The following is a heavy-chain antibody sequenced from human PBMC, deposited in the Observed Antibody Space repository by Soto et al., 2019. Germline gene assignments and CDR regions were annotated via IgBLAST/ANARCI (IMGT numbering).Heavy chain of an antibody. V-gene: IGHV3-23*01. D-gene: IGHD6-19*01. CDR2: ISGGGGNT. CDR1: GVTFSVYG. Sequence: GGALRISWAASGVTFSVYGMHWVRQAPGKGLEWVSAISGGGGNTYYAYSVKGRFTISRDNSKNTLYLQMNSLRAEDTAVYYCAKDHRVAGTRFDPWGQGTLVTVSS. J-gene: IGHJ5*02. CDR3: AKDHRVAGTRFDP.